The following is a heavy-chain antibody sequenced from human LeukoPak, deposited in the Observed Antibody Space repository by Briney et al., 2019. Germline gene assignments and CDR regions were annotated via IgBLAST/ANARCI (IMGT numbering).Heavy chain of an antibody. Sequence: ASVKGSCKASGGTFSSYAISWVRQAPGQGLEWMGGIIPIFGTANYAQKFQGRVTITTDESTSTAYMELSSLRSEDTAVYYCARGGGYCSSTSCYAFDIWGQGTMVTVSS. CDR2: IIPIFGTA. D-gene: IGHD2-2*01. CDR1: GGTFSSYA. J-gene: IGHJ3*02. V-gene: IGHV1-69*05. CDR3: ARGGGYCSSTSCYAFDI.